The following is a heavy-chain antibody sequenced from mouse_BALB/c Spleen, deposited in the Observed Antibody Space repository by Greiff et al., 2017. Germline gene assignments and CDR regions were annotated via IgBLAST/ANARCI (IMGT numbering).Heavy chain of an antibody. D-gene: IGHD2-9*01. V-gene: IGHV2-2*02. Sequence: QVQLQQSGPGLVQPSQSLSITCTVSGFSLTSYGVHWVRQSPGKGLEWLGVIWSGGSTDYNAAFISRLSISKDNSTSQVFFKMNSLQANDTAIYYCARNSPYYGSFAYWGQGTLVTVSA. CDR3: ARNSPYYGSFAY. CDR2: IWSGGST. J-gene: IGHJ3*01. CDR1: GFSLTSYG.